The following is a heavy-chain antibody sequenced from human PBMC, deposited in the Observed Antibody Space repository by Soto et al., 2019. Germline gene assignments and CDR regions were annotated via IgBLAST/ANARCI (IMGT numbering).Heavy chain of an antibody. J-gene: IGHJ4*02. CDR2: IYYSGST. CDR3: VGYSSSWLNYFDY. CDR1: GGSISSYY. V-gene: IGHV4-59*08. D-gene: IGHD6-13*01. Sequence: PSETLSLTCTVSGGSISSYYWSWIRQPPGKGLEWIGYIYYSGSTNYNPSLKSRVTISVDTSKNQFSLKLSSVTAADTAVYYCVGYSSSWLNYFDYWGQGTLVTVSS.